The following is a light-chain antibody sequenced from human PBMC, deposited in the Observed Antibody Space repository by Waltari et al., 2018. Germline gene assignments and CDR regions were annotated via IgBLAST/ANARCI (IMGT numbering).Light chain of an antibody. CDR3: QQGNSFPYT. CDR2: AAS. Sequence: DIQMTQSPSSLSASVGDRVPITCRASQDIGSWLAWYQQKPGKAPKLLTYAASRLESGVPPRFSGSGSGTDFILAISSLQPEDCGTFYCQQGNSFPYTFGQGTKLEI. V-gene: IGKV1-12*01. J-gene: IGKJ2*01. CDR1: QDIGSW.